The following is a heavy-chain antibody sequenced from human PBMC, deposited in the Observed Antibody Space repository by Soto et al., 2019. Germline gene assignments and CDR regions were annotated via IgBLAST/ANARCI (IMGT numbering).Heavy chain of an antibody. Sequence: GGSLRLSCAASGSTFSSYGMHWVRQAPGKGLEWVAVISYDGSNKYYADSVKGRFTISRDNSKNTLYLQMNSLRAEDTAVYYSASSIAPYSSSSGLDYWGQGTLVTVSS. V-gene: IGHV3-30*03. D-gene: IGHD6-6*01. J-gene: IGHJ4*02. CDR2: ISYDGSNK. CDR1: GSTFSSYG. CDR3: ASSIAPYSSSSGLDY.